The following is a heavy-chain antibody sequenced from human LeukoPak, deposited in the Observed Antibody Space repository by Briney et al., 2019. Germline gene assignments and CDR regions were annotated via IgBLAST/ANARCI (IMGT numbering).Heavy chain of an antibody. CDR3: ARSPSYYDFWSGYYTPQGFDY. D-gene: IGHD3-3*01. CDR1: GYSFTSYW. V-gene: IGHV5-51*01. J-gene: IGHJ4*02. CDR2: IYPGDSDT. Sequence: GESLQISCKGSGYSFTSYWIGWVRQLPGKGLEWMGIIYPGDSDTRYSPSFQGQVTISADKSISTAYLQWSSLKASDTAMYYCARSPSYYDFWSGYYTPQGFDYWGQGTLVTVSS.